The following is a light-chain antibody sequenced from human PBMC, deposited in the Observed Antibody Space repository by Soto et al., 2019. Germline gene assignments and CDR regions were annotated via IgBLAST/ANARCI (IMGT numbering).Light chain of an antibody. CDR2: DAS. CDR1: QSVSSY. Sequence: EIVLTQSPATLSLSPGERATLSCRASQSVSSYFAWYQQKPGQAPRLLIYDASNRATGIPARFSGTGSRTDFTLTISSLEPEDFAIYYCQQRSTTWTFGQGTKAEIK. J-gene: IGKJ1*01. CDR3: QQRSTTWT. V-gene: IGKV3-11*01.